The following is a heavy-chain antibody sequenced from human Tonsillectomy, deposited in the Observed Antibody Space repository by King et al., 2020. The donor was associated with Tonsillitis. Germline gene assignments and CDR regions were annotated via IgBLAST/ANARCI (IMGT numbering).Heavy chain of an antibody. V-gene: IGHV3-30*02. CDR2: ISYDGNIK. J-gene: IGHJ4*02. Sequence: VQLVESGGGVVQPGGSLRLSCGASGFTFSSYAMHWVRQAPGKGLEWVAFISYDGNIKYYADSVKGQFTISRDNSKNTLYVQMNSLKPEDTAVFYCAKEDYSGCPFESWGQGTPVTVSS. D-gene: IGHD6-19*01. CDR3: AKEDYSGCPFES. CDR1: GFTFSSYA.